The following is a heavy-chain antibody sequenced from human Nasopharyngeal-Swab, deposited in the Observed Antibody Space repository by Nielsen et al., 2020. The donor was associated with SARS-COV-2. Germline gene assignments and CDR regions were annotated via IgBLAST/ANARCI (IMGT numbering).Heavy chain of an antibody. J-gene: IGHJ4*02. CDR1: GFTVSSNY. D-gene: IGHD6-6*01. CDR2: IYSGGST. CDR3: ARGSSGDY. Sequence: GESLKISCAASGFTVSSNYMSWVRQAPGKGLEWVSVIYSGGSTYYADSVKGRFTISRDNSKNTQYLQMNSLRAEDTAVYYCARGSSGDYWGQGTLVTVSS. V-gene: IGHV3-53*01.